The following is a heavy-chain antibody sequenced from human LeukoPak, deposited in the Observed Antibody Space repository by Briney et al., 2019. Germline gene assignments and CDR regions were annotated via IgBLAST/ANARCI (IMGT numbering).Heavy chain of an antibody. Sequence: GGSLRLSCSASGFTFSNYAMHWVRQAPGKGLEYVSAISSNGGSTYYADSVKGRFIISRDNSKNTLYLQMSSLRAEDTAVYYCVKDKYPVVVAATLDYWGQGTLATVSS. CDR3: VKDKYPVVVAATLDY. CDR2: ISSNGGST. D-gene: IGHD2-15*01. V-gene: IGHV3-64D*09. J-gene: IGHJ4*02. CDR1: GFTFSNYA.